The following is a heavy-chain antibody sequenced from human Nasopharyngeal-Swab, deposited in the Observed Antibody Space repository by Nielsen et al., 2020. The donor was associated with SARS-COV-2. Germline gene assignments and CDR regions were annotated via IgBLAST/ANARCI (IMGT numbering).Heavy chain of an antibody. CDR2: ISAYNGNT. V-gene: IGHV1-18*01. Sequence: ASLKVSCKASGYTFTSYGISWVRQAPGQWLEWMGWISAYNGNTNYAQKLQGRVTMTTDTSTSTAYMELRSLRSDDTAVYYCARRAIAVAGTGLDYWGQGTLGTVSS. D-gene: IGHD6-19*01. CDR3: ARRAIAVAGTGLDY. J-gene: IGHJ4*02. CDR1: GYTFTSYG.